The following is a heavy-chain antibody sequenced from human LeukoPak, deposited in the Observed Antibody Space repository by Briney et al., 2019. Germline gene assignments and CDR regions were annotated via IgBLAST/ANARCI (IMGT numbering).Heavy chain of an antibody. J-gene: IGHJ4*02. Sequence: PGGSLRLSCAASGFTFSNYWMGWVRQAPGKGLEWVANIKHDGSEIYYVDSVKGRFTISRDTTKDSLYLQMNSLRAEDTAVYYCARDRGISGYDLYDYWGQGTLVPVSS. CDR1: GFTFSNYW. CDR2: IKHDGSEI. CDR3: ARDRGISGYDLYDY. V-gene: IGHV3-7*01. D-gene: IGHD5-12*01.